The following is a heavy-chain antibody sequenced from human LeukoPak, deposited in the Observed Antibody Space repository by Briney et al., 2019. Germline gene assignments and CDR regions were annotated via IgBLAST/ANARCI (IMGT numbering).Heavy chain of an antibody. J-gene: IGHJ4*02. CDR1: GFTVSSDY. V-gene: IGHV3-23*01. Sequence: GGSLRLSCGASGFTVSSDYMSWVRQAPGKGLEWVSAISGSGGSTYYADSVKGRFTISRDNSKNTLYLQMNSLRAEDTAVYYCAKDLGSSWPYYFDYWGQGTLVTVSS. CDR2: ISGSGGST. D-gene: IGHD6-13*01. CDR3: AKDLGSSWPYYFDY.